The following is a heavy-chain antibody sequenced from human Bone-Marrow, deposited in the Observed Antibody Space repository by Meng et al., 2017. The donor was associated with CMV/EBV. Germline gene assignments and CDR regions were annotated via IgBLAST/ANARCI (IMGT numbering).Heavy chain of an antibody. Sequence: ASVKVSCKASGYTFTGYYMHWVRQAPGQGLEWMGWMNPNSGGTNYAQKFQGRVTMTRDTSISTAYMELSRLRADDTAVYYCARGKLGGRGAFDIWGQGTMVTVSS. CDR2: MNPNSGGT. V-gene: IGHV1-2*02. J-gene: IGHJ3*02. CDR1: GYTFTGYY. D-gene: IGHD1-26*01. CDR3: ARGKLGGRGAFDI.